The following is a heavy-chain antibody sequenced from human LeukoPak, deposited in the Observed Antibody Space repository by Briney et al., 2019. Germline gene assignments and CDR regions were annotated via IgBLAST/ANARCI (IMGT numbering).Heavy chain of an antibody. CDR2: ISSSSSTI. Sequence: GGSLRLSRAASGFTVSSNYMSWVRQAPGKGLEWVSYISSSSSTIYYADSVKGRFTISRDNAKNSLYLQMNSLRDEDTAVYYCARELRFGDAFDIWGQGTMVTVSS. J-gene: IGHJ3*02. CDR1: GFTVSSNY. V-gene: IGHV3-48*02. CDR3: ARELRFGDAFDI. D-gene: IGHD3-10*01.